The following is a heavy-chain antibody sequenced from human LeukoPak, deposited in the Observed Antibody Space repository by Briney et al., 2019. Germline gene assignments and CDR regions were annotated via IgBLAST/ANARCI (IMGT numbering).Heavy chain of an antibody. V-gene: IGHV3-74*01. J-gene: IGHJ4*02. CDR2: ISSDGSNT. Sequence: VGSLRLSCAVSGFTFNKDYMHWVRQAPGKGLVWVSRISSDGSNTNYADSVKGRFTISRDNAKNTLYLQMNSLRAEDTAVYYCIRVPYWGKGALVTVSS. CDR1: GFTFNKDY. CDR3: IRVPY.